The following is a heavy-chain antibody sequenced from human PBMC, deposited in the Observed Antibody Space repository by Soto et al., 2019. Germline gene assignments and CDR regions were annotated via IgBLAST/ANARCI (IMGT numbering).Heavy chain of an antibody. CDR1: GFTFSSYG. D-gene: IGHD6-13*01. CDR3: AKDLADSSSWYFYYYYGMDV. V-gene: IGHV3-30*18. CDR2: ISYDGSNK. J-gene: IGHJ6*02. Sequence: PGGSLRLSCAASGFTFSSYGMHWVRQAPGKGLEWVAVISYDGSNKYYADSVKGRFTISRDNSKNTLYLQMNSLRAEDTAVYYCAKDLADSSSWYFYYYYGMDVWGQGTTVTV.